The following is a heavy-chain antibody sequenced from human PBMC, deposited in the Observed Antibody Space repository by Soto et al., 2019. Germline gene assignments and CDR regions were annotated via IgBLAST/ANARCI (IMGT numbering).Heavy chain of an antibody. D-gene: IGHD7-27*01. V-gene: IGHV4-61*01. J-gene: IGHJ4*02. CDR2: IPNNGSP. CDR3: ARIGWGGDS. CDR1: GGSVRTGSYH. Sequence: SETLSLTCSVSGGSVRTGSYHWIWIRQPPGKGLEWIGFIPNNGSPDYNPSLKSRVVVSIDRSKNQFSLKVNSVTAADTAVYFCARIGWGGDSWGQGTLVTVSS.